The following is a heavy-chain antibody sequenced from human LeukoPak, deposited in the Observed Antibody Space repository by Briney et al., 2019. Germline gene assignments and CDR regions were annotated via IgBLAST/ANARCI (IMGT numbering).Heavy chain of an antibody. Sequence: SGPTLVNPTQTLTLTCTFSGFSLSTNAVGVGWIRQPPGKALEWLAVIYWDDDKRYSPSLENRLTITKDPSKNQVVLTMTNMDPVDTATYYCAHSCGGGNSAYFDYWGQGTLVTVSS. CDR3: AHSCGGGNSAYFDY. D-gene: IGHD2-21*01. CDR2: IYWDDDK. V-gene: IGHV2-5*02. CDR1: GFSLSTNAVG. J-gene: IGHJ4*02.